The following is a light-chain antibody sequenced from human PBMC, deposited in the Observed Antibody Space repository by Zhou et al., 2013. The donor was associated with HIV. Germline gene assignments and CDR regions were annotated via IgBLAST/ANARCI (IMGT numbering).Light chain of an antibody. CDR1: HGISSH. CDR2: AAS. J-gene: IGKJ1*01. CDR3: QQYNSYSWT. V-gene: IGKV1-9*01. Sequence: DIQLTQSPSFLSASVGDRVSITCRASHGISSHLDWYQQKPGKAPKLLIYAASTLQSGVPSRFSGSGSGTEFTLTISSLQPEDFATYYCQQYNSYSWTFGQGTKVEIK.